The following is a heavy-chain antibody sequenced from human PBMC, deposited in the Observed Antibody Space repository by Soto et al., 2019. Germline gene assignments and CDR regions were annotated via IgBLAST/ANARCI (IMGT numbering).Heavy chain of an antibody. D-gene: IGHD2-2*02. J-gene: IGHJ4*02. CDR3: EREFPHTYYFDY. Sequence: VASVKVSCKASGYTLTSYYMQWVRQAPGQGPEWLAIIDPSGGSTTYAQNIQGRVTVTRDTSTNTVYLELSSLRSEDTALSYCEREFPHTYYFDYWGQGTPVTVSS. CDR2: IDPSGGST. V-gene: IGHV1-46*01. CDR1: GYTLTSYY.